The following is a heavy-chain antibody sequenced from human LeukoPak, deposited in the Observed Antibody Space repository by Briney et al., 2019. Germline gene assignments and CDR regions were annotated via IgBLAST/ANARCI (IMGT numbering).Heavy chain of an antibody. J-gene: IGHJ4*02. V-gene: IGHV4-38-2*02. D-gene: IGHD6-13*01. CDR3: ASRVAARTYYFDY. CDR1: GDPISSGYY. CDR2: IYHSGST. Sequence: PSETLSLTCTVSGDPISSGYYWGWIRQPPGKGLEWIGSIYHSGSTYYNPSLKSRVTISVDTSKNQFSLKLSSVTAADTAVYYCASRVAARTYYFDYWGQGTLVTVSS.